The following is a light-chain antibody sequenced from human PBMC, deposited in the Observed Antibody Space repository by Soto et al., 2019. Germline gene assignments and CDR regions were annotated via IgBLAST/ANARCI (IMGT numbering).Light chain of an antibody. CDR1: QSISSW. J-gene: IGKJ1*01. Sequence: DIQITQSPSTLSASVGDRVTITCRASQSISSWLAWYQQKPGKAPKLLIYKASSLESGVPSRFSGSGSGTEFTLTISSLQPDDFATYYCQQYNRPFGQGTKVDIK. CDR3: QQYNRP. CDR2: KAS. V-gene: IGKV1-5*03.